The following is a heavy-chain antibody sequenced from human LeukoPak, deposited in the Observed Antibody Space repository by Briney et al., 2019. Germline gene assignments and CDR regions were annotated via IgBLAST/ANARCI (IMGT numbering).Heavy chain of an antibody. Sequence: GGSLRLSCAASGFTLSSYSMNWVRQAPGKGLEWVSTISFSGRDTYYADSVKGRFTISRDNSKNTLYLQMNSLRAEDTAVFYCAKIPPGYCSAGSCYLDYWGQGTLVTVSS. J-gene: IGHJ4*02. CDR2: ISFSGRDT. D-gene: IGHD2-15*01. V-gene: IGHV3-23*01. CDR1: GFTLSSYS. CDR3: AKIPPGYCSAGSCYLDY.